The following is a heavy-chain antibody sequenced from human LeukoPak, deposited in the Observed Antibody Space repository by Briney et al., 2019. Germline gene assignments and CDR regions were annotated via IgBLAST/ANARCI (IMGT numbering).Heavy chain of an antibody. Sequence: SETLSLTCTVSGGSMTSYYWNWIRQPPGKGLEWIGFIFYSGSTNYNPSLKSRVTISVDTSRNQFSLKLSSVTAADTAIYYCARVDCISTSCPADYWGQGTLVTVSS. CDR1: GGSMTSYY. CDR3: ARVDCISTSCPADY. J-gene: IGHJ4*02. D-gene: IGHD2-2*01. CDR2: IFYSGST. V-gene: IGHV4-59*01.